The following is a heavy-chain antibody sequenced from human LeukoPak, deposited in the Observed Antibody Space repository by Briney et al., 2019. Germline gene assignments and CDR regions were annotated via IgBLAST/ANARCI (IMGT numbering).Heavy chain of an antibody. D-gene: IGHD1-26*01. V-gene: IGHV3-53*01. CDR2: IYSGGST. CDR1: GFTVSSNY. Sequence: HRGGSLRLSCAASGFTVSSNYMSWVRQAPGKGLEWVSIIYSGGSTYYAESVKGRFTISRDNSKNTLYLQMNSLRAEDTAVYYCAREVVVVGATGGGFDYWGQGTLVTVSS. CDR3: AREVVVVGATGGGFDY. J-gene: IGHJ4*02.